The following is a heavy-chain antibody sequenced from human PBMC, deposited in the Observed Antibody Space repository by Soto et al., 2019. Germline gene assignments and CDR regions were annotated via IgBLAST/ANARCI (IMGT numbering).Heavy chain of an antibody. J-gene: IGHJ6*02. CDR2: IYSGGST. D-gene: IGHD7-27*01. V-gene: IGHV3-53*01. CDR1: GFTVSSNY. Sequence: EVQLVESGGGLIQPGGSLRLSCAASGFTVSSNYMSWVRQAPGKGLEWVSVIYSGGSTYYADSVKGRFTISRDNSKNTLYIQMNRLRDEDTAVYYCAREIYWGYGMDVWGQGTTVTVSS. CDR3: AREIYWGYGMDV.